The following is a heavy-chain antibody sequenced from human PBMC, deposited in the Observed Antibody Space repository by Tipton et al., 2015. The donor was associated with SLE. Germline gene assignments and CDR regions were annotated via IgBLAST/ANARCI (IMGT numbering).Heavy chain of an antibody. Sequence: SLRLSCAASGFTFSSYCMGLVRQVRGKGLGWVANRKQVGSEKEYVDAGKGRFTISRDNAKNSLYLQMNSLRAEDTAVYYCASTAYDSSGQTDAFDIWGQGTMVTVSS. CDR1: GFTFSSYC. D-gene: IGHD3-22*01. J-gene: IGHJ3*02. CDR3: ASTAYDSSGQTDAFDI. CDR2: RKQVGSEK. V-gene: IGHV3-7*01.